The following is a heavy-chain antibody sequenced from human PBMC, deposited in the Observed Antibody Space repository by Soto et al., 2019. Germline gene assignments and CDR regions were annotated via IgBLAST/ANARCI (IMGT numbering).Heavy chain of an antibody. CDR1: GYTFTGYY. V-gene: IGHV1-2*04. J-gene: IGHJ4*02. Sequence: ASVKVSCKASGYTFTGYYMHWVRQAPGHGLEWMGWINPNSGGTNYAQKFQGWVTMTRDTSISTAYMELSRLRSDDTAVYYCARAEYSYGRLFDYWGQGTLVTVSS. CDR2: INPNSGGT. CDR3: ARAEYSYGRLFDY. D-gene: IGHD5-18*01.